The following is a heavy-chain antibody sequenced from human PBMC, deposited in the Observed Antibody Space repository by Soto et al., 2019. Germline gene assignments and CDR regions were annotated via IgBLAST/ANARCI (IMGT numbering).Heavy chain of an antibody. J-gene: IGHJ6*02. CDR1: GYTFTSYG. D-gene: IGHD3-3*01. V-gene: IGHV1-18*01. Sequence: ASVKVSCKASGYTFTSYGISWVRQAPGQGLEWMGWISAYNGNTNYAQKLQGRVTMTTDTSTSTAYMELRSLRSDDTAVYYCARGSQDYDFWSGYSYYYYYGMDVWGQGTTVTVSS. CDR2: ISAYNGNT. CDR3: ARGSQDYDFWSGYSYYYYYGMDV.